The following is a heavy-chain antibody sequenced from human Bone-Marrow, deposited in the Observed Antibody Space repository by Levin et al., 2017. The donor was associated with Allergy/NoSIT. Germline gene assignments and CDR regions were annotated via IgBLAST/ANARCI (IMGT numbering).Heavy chain of an antibody. Sequence: SETLSLMCTVSGGSISDTDYHWGWVRQTPGKGLEWLATIYYTGNTYYNPSLKGRVTISIDTPKNQFSLRLSSVTAADTAIYYCARHRIVVRTANYYFDYWGQGTLVTVSS. D-gene: IGHD2-21*02. CDR1: GGSISDTDYH. CDR3: ARHRIVVRTANYYFDY. V-gene: IGHV4-39*01. CDR2: IYYTGNT. J-gene: IGHJ4*02.